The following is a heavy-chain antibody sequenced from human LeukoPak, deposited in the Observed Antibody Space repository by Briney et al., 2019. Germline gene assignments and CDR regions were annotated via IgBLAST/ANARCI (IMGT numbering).Heavy chain of an antibody. D-gene: IGHD5-24*01. J-gene: IGHJ6*02. CDR1: GDSVSSNSAA. CDR2: TYYRSKWYS. V-gene: IGHV6-1*01. Sequence: SQTLSLTCAISGDSVSSNSAAWNWIRQSPSRGLEWLGRTYYRSKWYSDYAVSVKSRITINPDTSKNQFSLQLNSVTPEDTAVYYCARDQKEMATIMDYYYGMDVWGQGTTVTVSS. CDR3: ARDQKEMATIMDYYYGMDV.